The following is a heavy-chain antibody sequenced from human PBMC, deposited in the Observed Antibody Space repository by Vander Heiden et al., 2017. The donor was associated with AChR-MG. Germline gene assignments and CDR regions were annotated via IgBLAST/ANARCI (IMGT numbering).Heavy chain of an antibody. Sequence: QVQLVESGGGVVQPGRSLRLSCAASGFTFSSYAMHWVRQAPGKGLEWVAVISYDGSNKYYADSVKGRFTISRDNSKNTLYLQMNSLRAEDTAVYYCASSSYNSAIWPGSFDYWGQGTLVTVSS. V-gene: IGHV3-30-3*01. CDR3: ASSSYNSAIWPGSFDY. J-gene: IGHJ4*02. CDR2: ISYDGSNK. D-gene: IGHD2-21*02. CDR1: GFTFSSYA.